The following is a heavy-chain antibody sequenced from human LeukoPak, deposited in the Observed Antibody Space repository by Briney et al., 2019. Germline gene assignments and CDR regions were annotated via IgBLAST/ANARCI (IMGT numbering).Heavy chain of an antibody. CDR2: INQSGRT. D-gene: IGHD4-17*01. CDR1: GESFSGYY. CDR3: ARVDYGDYSKDFDY. Sequence: SETLSLTCAVYGESFSGYYWSWIRQPPGKGLEWIGEINQSGRTNYNPSLKSRVTISVDTSKNQFSLKLISVTAADTAVYYCARVDYGDYSKDFDYWGQGTLVTVSS. V-gene: IGHV4-34*01. J-gene: IGHJ4*02.